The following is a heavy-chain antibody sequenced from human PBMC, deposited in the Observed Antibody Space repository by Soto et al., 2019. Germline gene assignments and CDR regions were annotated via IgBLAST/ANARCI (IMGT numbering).Heavy chain of an antibody. Sequence: SETLSLTCSVSGGSVSSDTPYWSWIRQPPGKPLEWIGFIYSSGSTNYNPSLKSRVTMSVDTSKNQFSLRLRSVIVADTAVYHCAKFVRSCGGTTCYTRADVWGQGTTVTV. V-gene: IGHV4-61*01. CDR2: IYSSGST. J-gene: IGHJ6*02. D-gene: IGHD2-15*01. CDR3: AKFVRSCGGTTCYTRADV. CDR1: GGSVSSDTPY.